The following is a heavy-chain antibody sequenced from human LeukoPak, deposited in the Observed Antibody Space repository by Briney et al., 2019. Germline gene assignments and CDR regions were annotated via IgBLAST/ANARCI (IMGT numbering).Heavy chain of an antibody. D-gene: IGHD3-10*01. CDR1: GYTFTSYG. Sequence: ASVKVSCKASGYTFTSYGISWVRQAPGQGLEWMGWISTYNGNTNYAQMLQGRITMTTDTSTSTAYMELRSLRSDDTAVYYCARGKPVYFYGSGSYIASPFDSWGQGTLVTVSS. V-gene: IGHV1-18*01. CDR2: ISTYNGNT. J-gene: IGHJ4*02. CDR3: ARGKPVYFYGSGSYIASPFDS.